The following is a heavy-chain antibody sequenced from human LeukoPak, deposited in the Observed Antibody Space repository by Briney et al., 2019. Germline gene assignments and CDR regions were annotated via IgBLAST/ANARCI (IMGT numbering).Heavy chain of an antibody. V-gene: IGHV4-30-2*01. CDR3: AAYGYSGF. CDR1: GGSISSGGYS. D-gene: IGHD5-12*01. Sequence: PSETLSLTCAVSGGSISSGGYSWSWIRQPPGKGLEWIGYIYHSGSTYYNPSLKSRVTISVDTSKNQFSLKLSSVTAADTAVYYCAAYGYSGFWGQGTLVTVSS. J-gene: IGHJ4*02. CDR2: IYHSGST.